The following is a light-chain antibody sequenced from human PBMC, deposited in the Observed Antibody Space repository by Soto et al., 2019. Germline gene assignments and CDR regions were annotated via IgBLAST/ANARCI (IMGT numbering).Light chain of an antibody. V-gene: IGLV2-14*01. Sequence: QSVLTQPASVSGSPGQSITISCTGTNSDVGAYNYVSWYQEHPGKAPKLIIYEVNDRPSGVSPRFSASKSANTASLTISGLQPDDEADYYCCSYTTDNTGVFGGGTKLTVL. CDR3: CSYTTDNTGV. CDR2: EVN. CDR1: NSDVGAYNY. J-gene: IGLJ3*02.